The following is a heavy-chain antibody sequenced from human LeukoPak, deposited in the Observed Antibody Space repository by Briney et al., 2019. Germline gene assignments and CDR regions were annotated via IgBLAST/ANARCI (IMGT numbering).Heavy chain of an antibody. J-gene: IGHJ4*02. CDR3: ARAFDYFDY. V-gene: IGHV4-59*01. Sequence: SETLSLTCTVSGGSISSYYWSWIRQPPGKGLEWIGYIYYSGSTNYNPSLKSRVTISVDTSKNQFSLKLSSVTAADTAVYYCARAFDYFDYWGQGTLVTVSS. D-gene: IGHD3-3*01. CDR2: IYYSGST. CDR1: GGSISSYY.